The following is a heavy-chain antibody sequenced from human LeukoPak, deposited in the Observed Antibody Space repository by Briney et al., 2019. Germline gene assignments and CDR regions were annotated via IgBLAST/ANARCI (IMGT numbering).Heavy chain of an antibody. J-gene: IGHJ4*02. V-gene: IGHV3-30*03. CDR1: GFTFDDYG. CDR3: ARDLVYSSSWYAWGFDY. CDR2: ISYDGSNK. D-gene: IGHD6-13*01. Sequence: GGSLRLSCAASGFTFDDYGMSWVRQAPGKGLEWVAVISYDGSNKYYADSVKGRFTISRDNSKNTLYLQMNSLRAEDTAVYYCARDLVYSSSWYAWGFDYWGQGTLVTVSS.